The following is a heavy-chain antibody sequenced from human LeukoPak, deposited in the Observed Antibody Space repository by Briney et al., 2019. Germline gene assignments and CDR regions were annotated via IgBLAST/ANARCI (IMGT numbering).Heavy chain of an antibody. CDR1: GFTFSSYA. CDR3: ARGGEGLRKARLYYFDY. D-gene: IGHD4-17*01. Sequence: GGSLRLSCAASGFTFSSYAMHWVRQAPGKGLEYVSAISSNGGSTYYANSVKGRFTISRDNSKNTLYLQMGSLRAEDMAVYYCARGGEGLRKARLYYFDYWGQGTLVTVSS. V-gene: IGHV3-64*01. J-gene: IGHJ4*02. CDR2: ISSNGGST.